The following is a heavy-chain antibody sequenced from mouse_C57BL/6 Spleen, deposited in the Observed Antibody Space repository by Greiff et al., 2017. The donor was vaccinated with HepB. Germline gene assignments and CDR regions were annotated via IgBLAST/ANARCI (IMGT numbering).Heavy chain of an antibody. CDR1: GYAFTNYL. Sequence: VQLQQSGAELVRPGTSVKVSCKASGYAFTNYLIEWVKQRPGQGLEWIGVINPGSGGTNYNEKFKGKATLTADKSSSTAYMQLSSLTSEDSAVYFCARRGTDWYFDVWGTGTTVTVSS. D-gene: IGHD3-3*01. J-gene: IGHJ1*03. CDR2: INPGSGGT. V-gene: IGHV1-54*01. CDR3: ARRGTDWYFDV.